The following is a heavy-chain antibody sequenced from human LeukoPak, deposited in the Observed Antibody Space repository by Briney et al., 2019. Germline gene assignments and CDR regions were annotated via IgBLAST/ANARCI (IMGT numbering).Heavy chain of an antibody. CDR2: IIPILGIA. V-gene: IGHV1-69*10. CDR1: GGTFSSYA. J-gene: IGHJ4*02. D-gene: IGHD6-13*01. Sequence: GASVTVSCKASGGTFSSYAISWVRQAPGQGLEWMGRIIPILGIANYAQTFQGRVTITADKSTSTAYMELSSLRSEDTAVYYCARDNPSSSWSQGDYWGQGTLVTVSS. CDR3: ARDNPSSSWSQGDY.